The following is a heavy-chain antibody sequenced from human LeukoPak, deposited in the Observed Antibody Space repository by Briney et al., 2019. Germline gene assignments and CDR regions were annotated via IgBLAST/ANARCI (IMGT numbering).Heavy chain of an antibody. CDR2: INPNSGGT. V-gene: IGHV1-2*02. Sequence: GASVKVSCKASGYTFTGYYMHWVRQAPGQGLEWMGWINPNSGGTNYAQKFQGRVTMTRDTSISTAYMELSRRRSDDPAVYYGARDPEITGDNWFDPWGQGTLVTVSS. CDR1: GYTFTGYY. J-gene: IGHJ5*02. D-gene: IGHD1-20*01. CDR3: ARDPEITGDNWFDP.